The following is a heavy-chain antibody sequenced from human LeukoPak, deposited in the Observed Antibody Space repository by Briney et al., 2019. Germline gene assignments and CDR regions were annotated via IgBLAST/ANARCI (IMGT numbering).Heavy chain of an antibody. CDR1: GFTFSRYW. CDR2: MKQDGSEK. J-gene: IGHJ3*01. D-gene: IGHD4-17*01. Sequence: SGVPLRLSCAASGFTFSRYWMTWVREAPGKGLEGVANMKQDGSEKYYVDSVKGRFTISRDNAKDSLYLQMNSQRAEDTAVYYCARDAMTTGGAFDFWGQGTMVTVSS. V-gene: IGHV3-7*01. CDR3: ARDAMTTGGAFDF.